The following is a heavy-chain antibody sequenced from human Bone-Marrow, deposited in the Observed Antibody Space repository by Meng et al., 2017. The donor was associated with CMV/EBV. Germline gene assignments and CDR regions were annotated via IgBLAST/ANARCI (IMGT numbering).Heavy chain of an antibody. CDR1: GGSFSGYY. CDR2: INHSGST. D-gene: IGHD3-3*01. CDR3: ARIYLDYDFWSGYENYYGMDV. Sequence: SETLSLTCAVYGGSFSGYYWSWIRQPPGKGLEWIGEINHSGSTNYNPSLKSRVTISVDTSKNQFSLKLSSVTAADTAVYYCARIYLDYDFWSGYENYYGMDVWGQGTTVTVSS. V-gene: IGHV4-34*01. J-gene: IGHJ6*02.